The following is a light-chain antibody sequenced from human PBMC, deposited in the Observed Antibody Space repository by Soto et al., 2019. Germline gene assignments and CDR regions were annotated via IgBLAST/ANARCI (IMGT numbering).Light chain of an antibody. CDR2: VAS. V-gene: IGKV3-15*01. CDR3: QQYNNWPPLT. Sequence: EIGMTQSPATLSVSPGERATLSCRASQSVSSNLAWYQQKPGQAPRLLIYVASTRATGIPARFSGSGSGTEFTLTISSRQSEDFAVYYCQQYNNWPPLTFGGGTKVEIK. J-gene: IGKJ4*01. CDR1: QSVSSN.